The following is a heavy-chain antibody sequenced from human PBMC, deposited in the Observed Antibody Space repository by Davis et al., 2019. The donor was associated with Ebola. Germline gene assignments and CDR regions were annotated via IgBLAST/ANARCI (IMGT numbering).Heavy chain of an antibody. Sequence: GESLKISCAASGFTFNIFDMHWVRQAPGRGLEWVAFVRSDGSDDHYADSVKGRFTISRDNSKNTLYLQMNSLRPEDTAVYYCAGDSDDYSFDYWGQGTLVTVSS. V-gene: IGHV3-30*02. CDR1: GFTFNIFD. CDR2: VRSDGSDD. D-gene: IGHD4-11*01. CDR3: AGDSDDYSFDY. J-gene: IGHJ4*02.